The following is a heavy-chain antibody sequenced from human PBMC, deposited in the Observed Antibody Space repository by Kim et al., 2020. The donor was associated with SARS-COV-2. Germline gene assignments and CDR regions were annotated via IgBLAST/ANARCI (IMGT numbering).Heavy chain of an antibody. J-gene: IGHJ4*02. CDR2: ISHSGRT. CDR1: GGSISSGDYY. V-gene: IGHV4-31*11. CDR3: ATKRGGVPYYYDSTGFAY. D-gene: IGHD3-22*01. Sequence: SETLSLTCAVSGGSISSGDYYWNWIRQHPDKGLEWIGYISHSGRTYYSPSLKSRVIISVDTSKNQFSLKLSSVTVADTAVYYCATKRGGVPYYYDSTGFAYWGQGSLVTVSS.